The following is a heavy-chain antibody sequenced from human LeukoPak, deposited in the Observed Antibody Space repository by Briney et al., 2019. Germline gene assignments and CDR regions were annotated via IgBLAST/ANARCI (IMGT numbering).Heavy chain of an antibody. J-gene: IGHJ4*02. V-gene: IGHV3-21*01. CDR1: GFTFSTYI. CDR3: ARGKYSSGWFDY. Sequence: GGSLRLSCAASGFTFSTYITNWVRQAPGKGLEWVSSITTSSTYISYADSVKGRFTISRDNAKNSLYLQMNSLRAEDTAVYYCARGKYSSGWFDYWGQGTLVTVSS. D-gene: IGHD6-19*01. CDR2: ITTSSTYI.